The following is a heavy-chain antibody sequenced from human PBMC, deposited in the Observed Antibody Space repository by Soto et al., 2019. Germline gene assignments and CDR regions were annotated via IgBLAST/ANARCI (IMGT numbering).Heavy chain of an antibody. CDR3: ARSGKDTATVRGGDY. J-gene: IGHJ4*02. Sequence: PSETLSLTCTVSGGSISSGDYYWSWIRQPPGKGLEWIGYIYYSGSTYYNPSLKSRVTISVDTSKNQFSLKLSSVTAADTAVYYCARSGKDTATVRGGDYWGQGTLVTV. CDR2: IYYSGST. CDR1: GGSISSGDYY. V-gene: IGHV4-30-4*01. D-gene: IGHD5-18*01.